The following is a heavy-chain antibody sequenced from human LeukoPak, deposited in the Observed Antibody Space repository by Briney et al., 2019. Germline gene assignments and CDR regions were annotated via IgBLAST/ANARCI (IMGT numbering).Heavy chain of an antibody. J-gene: IGHJ3*02. V-gene: IGHV3-23*01. CDR1: GFTFSSYA. Sequence: GGSLRLSCAASGFTFSSYAMSWVRQAPGKGLEWVSIISGSGGSTYYADSVKGRFTISRDNSKNTLYLQMNSLRAEDTAVYYCAREAFKYYYDSSGSPDAFDIWGQGTMVTVSS. CDR2: ISGSGGST. D-gene: IGHD3-22*01. CDR3: AREAFKYYYDSSGSPDAFDI.